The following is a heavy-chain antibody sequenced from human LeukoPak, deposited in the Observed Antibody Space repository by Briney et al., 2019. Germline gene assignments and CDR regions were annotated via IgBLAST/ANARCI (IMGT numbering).Heavy chain of an antibody. CDR1: GFTFSSYW. V-gene: IGHV3-74*01. D-gene: IGHD1-7*01. CDR2: VNSDGSST. CDR3: ARYGHTELELAHYMDV. Sequence: GGSLRLSCAASGFTFSSYWMHWVRQAPGKGQVWVSRVNSDGSSTSYADSVKGRFTISRDNAKNTLYLQMNSLRAEDTAVYYCARYGHTELELAHYMDVWGKGTTVTVSS. J-gene: IGHJ6*03.